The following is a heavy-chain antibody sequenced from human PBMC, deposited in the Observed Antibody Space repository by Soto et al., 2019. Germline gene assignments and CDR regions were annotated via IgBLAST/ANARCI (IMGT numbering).Heavy chain of an antibody. CDR3: ARRWGEGRVDY. J-gene: IGHJ4*02. CDR2: IYHSGNT. CDR1: GGSISSSNW. Sequence: QVQLQESGPGLVKPSGTLSLTCAVSGGSISSSNWWSWVRQPPGKGLEWIGEIYHSGNTNYNPSLKGRVTIAVDKSRNQFSLKLRSVTAADTAVYYCARRWGEGRVDYWGQGTLVTVSS. V-gene: IGHV4-4*02. D-gene: IGHD3-10*01.